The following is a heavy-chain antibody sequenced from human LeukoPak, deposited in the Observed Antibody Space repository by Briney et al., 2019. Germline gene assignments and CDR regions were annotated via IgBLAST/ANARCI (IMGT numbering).Heavy chain of an antibody. CDR2: MNPNSGNT. D-gene: IGHD4-17*01. V-gene: IGHV1-8*01. Sequence: GASVKVSCKASGYTFTSYDINWVRQATGQGLEWMGWMNPNSGNTGYAQKFQGRVTMTRNTSISTAYMELSSLRSEDTAVYYCAARYSTGWLLFDYWGQGTLVTVSS. CDR1: GYTFTSYD. CDR3: AARYSTGWLLFDY. J-gene: IGHJ4*02.